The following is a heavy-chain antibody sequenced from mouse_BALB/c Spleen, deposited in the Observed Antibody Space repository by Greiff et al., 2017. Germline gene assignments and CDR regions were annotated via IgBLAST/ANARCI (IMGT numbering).Heavy chain of an antibody. CDR1: GFTFSDYY. V-gene: IGHV5-4*02. CDR3: ARDRGSSLGYFDY. J-gene: IGHJ2*01. Sequence: EVQVVESGGGLVKPGGSLKLSCAASGFTFSDYYMYWVRQTPEKRLEWVATISDGGSYTYYPDSVKGRFTISRDNAKNNLYLQMSSLKSEDTAMYYCARDRGSSLGYFDYWGQGTTLTVSS. D-gene: IGHD1-1*01. CDR2: ISDGGSYT.